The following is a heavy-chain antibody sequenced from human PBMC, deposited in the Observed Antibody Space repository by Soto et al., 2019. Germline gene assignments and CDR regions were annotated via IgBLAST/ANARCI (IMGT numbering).Heavy chain of an antibody. CDR1: GFTFSSYS. CDR2: ISSSSSTI. V-gene: IGHV3-48*01. D-gene: IGHD6-13*01. Sequence: GGSLRLSCAASGFTFSSYSMNWVRPAPGKGLEWVSYISSSSSTIYYADSVKGRFTISRDNAKNSLYLQMNSLRAEDTAVYYCASSLAAAGSSGDWRQGTLVTVSS. J-gene: IGHJ4*02. CDR3: ASSLAAAGSSGD.